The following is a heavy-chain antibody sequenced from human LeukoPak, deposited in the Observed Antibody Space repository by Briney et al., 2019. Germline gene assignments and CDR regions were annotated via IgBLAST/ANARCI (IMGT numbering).Heavy chain of an antibody. Sequence: ASVKVSCKASGYTFTSYGISWVRQAPGQGLEWMGWISAYNGNTNYAQKLQGRVTMTTDTSTSTAYMELRSLRSDDTSVYYCARDLKPGYYDSXXXLNYFXYWGQGTLVXXXX. V-gene: IGHV1-18*01. CDR2: ISAYNGNT. D-gene: IGHD3-22*01. CDR1: GYTFTSYG. CDR3: ARDLKPGYYDSXXXLNYFXY. J-gene: IGHJ4*02.